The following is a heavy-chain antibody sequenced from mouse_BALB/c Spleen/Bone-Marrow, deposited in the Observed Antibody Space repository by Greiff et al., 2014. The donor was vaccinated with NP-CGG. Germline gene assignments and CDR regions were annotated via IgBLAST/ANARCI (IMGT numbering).Heavy chain of an antibody. D-gene: IGHD1-1*01. J-gene: IGHJ3*01. V-gene: IGHV14-3*02. CDR1: GFNIKDTY. CDR2: IDPANGNT. Sequence: EVQLQQSGAELVKPGASVKLSCTASGFNIKDTYMHWVKQRPEQGLEWIGRIDPANGNTKYDPKFQGKATITADTSSNTAYLQLSSLTSEDTAVYYCAPYYYGSSSFAYWGQGTQVTVSA. CDR3: APYYYGSSSFAY.